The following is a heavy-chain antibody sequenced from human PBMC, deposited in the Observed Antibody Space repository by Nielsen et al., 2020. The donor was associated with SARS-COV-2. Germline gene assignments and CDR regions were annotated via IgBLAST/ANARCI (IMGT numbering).Heavy chain of an antibody. CDR3: ARLEYSSSPPRDY. V-gene: IGHV3-21*01. CDR1: GFTFSSYG. D-gene: IGHD6-6*01. Sequence: GESLKISCAASGFTFSSYGMHWVRQAPGKGLEWVSSISSSSSYIYYADSVKGRFTISRDNAKNSLYLQMNSLRAEDTAVYYCARLEYSSSPPRDYWGQGTLVTVSS. J-gene: IGHJ4*02. CDR2: ISSSSSYI.